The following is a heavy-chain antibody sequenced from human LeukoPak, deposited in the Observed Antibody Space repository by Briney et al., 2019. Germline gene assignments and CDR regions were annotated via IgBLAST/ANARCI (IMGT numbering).Heavy chain of an antibody. CDR3: AHRGYSSRGAVYYYLDV. V-gene: IGHV2-5*02. CDR2: IYWDDDK. Sequence: ESGPTLVNSTPTLTLTCTVSWFSLSTSGVGVGWIRQPPGKALEWLALIYWDDDKRYSPSLKSRLTITKDTSKNQVVLTMTNMHPVDTATYYCAHRGYSSRGAVYYYLDVWGKGTTVTVSS. J-gene: IGHJ6*03. D-gene: IGHD6-13*01. CDR1: WFSLSTSGVG.